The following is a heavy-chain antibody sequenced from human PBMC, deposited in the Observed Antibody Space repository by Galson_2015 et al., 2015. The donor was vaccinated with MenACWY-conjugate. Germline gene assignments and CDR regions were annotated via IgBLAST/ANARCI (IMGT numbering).Heavy chain of an antibody. CDR1: GYSFSSFW. CDR2: IYPGDSDT. D-gene: IGHD2-8*01. Sequence: QSDAEVKKPGESLQMSCKASGYSFSSFWVGWVRQMPGKGLEWMGIIYPGDSDTRNSPSFQGQVTISADPSISTVYLQWTRLQAWDTAIYYCARHLMGTISPFHYWGQGTLVTVSS. V-gene: IGHV5-51*01. CDR3: ARHLMGTISPFHY. J-gene: IGHJ4*02.